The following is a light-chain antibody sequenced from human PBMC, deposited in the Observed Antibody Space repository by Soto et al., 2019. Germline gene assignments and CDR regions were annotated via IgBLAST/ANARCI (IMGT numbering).Light chain of an antibody. CDR2: AAS. CDR1: EGISRY. V-gene: IGKV1-9*01. Sequence: IQLTQSPSSLPASIGDRVTITCRASEGISRYLAWYQQIPGKAPKILIYAASTLQVGVPSRLSGSGSGTEFTLTISSLQPEDFGIYYCQQVYSYPYSFGQGTKLEIK. CDR3: QQVYSYPYS. J-gene: IGKJ2*03.